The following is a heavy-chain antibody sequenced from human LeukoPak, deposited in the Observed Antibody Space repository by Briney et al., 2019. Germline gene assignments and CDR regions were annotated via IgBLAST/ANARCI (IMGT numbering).Heavy chain of an antibody. D-gene: IGHD3-10*01. CDR2: IKQDGSEK. CDR3: ARDPGSGLDY. Sequence: GGSLRLSCAASGFTFSSYSMNWVRQAPGKGLEWVANIKQDGSEKYYVDSVKGRFTISRDNAKNSLYLQMNSLRAEDTAVYYCARDPGSGLDYWGQGTLVTVSS. CDR1: GFTFSSYS. J-gene: IGHJ4*02. V-gene: IGHV3-7*01.